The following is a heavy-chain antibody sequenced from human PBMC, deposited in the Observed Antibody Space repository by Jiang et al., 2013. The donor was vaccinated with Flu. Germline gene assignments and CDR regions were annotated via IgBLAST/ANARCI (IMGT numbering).Heavy chain of an antibody. Sequence: GAEVKKPGASVKVSCKASGYTLTGYNLFWVRQAPGQGLEWMGWINPDSGGTNYAQKFQGRVTMTRDTSISTAYMELSSLRSDDTAVYYCARGLLYGMDVWGQGTTVTVSS. J-gene: IGHJ6*02. CDR1: GYTLTGYN. CDR2: INPDSGGT. D-gene: IGHD2-15*01. CDR3: ARGLLYGMDV. V-gene: IGHV1-2*02.